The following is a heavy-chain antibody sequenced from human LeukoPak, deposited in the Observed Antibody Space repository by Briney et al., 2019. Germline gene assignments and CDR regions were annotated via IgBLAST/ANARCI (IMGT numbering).Heavy chain of an antibody. D-gene: IGHD6-19*01. V-gene: IGHV1-2*02. Sequence: ASVKVSCKASGYTFTGYYMHWVRQAPGQGLEWMGWINPNSGGTNYAQKFQGRVTMTRDTSISTAYMELSRLRSDDTAVYYCARIPLLRRIAVAGLYFDYWGQGTLVTVSS. CDR2: INPNSGGT. J-gene: IGHJ4*02. CDR1: GYTFTGYY. CDR3: ARIPLLRRIAVAGLYFDY.